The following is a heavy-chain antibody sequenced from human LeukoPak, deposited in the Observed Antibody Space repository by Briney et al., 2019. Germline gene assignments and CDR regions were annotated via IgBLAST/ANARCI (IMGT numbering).Heavy chain of an antibody. D-gene: IGHD2-15*01. J-gene: IGHJ4*02. CDR1: GYTFTDYY. V-gene: IGHV1-2*02. CDR3: ARDAGYCTGGSCWYFDH. CDR2: INLNSGGT. Sequence: ASVKVSCKASGYTFTDYYMHWVRQAPGQGLEWMDWINLNSGGTNFAQRFQGRVTMTRDTSISTAYMDLSRLISDDTAVYYCARDAGYCTGGSCWYFDHWGQGTLVTVSS.